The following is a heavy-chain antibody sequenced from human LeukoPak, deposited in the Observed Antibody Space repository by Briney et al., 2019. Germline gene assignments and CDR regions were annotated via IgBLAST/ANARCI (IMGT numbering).Heavy chain of an antibody. CDR3: AKRGVVIRVILVGFHREAYYFDS. D-gene: IGHD2-21*01. Sequence: GGALRLSCAVSGITLSNYGMSWVLQAPGKGLEWVAGNSCNDGRTKYADSVKGRFTISRDNPTNTLFLQMNSLRAEDTAVYFCAKRGVVIRVILVGFHREAYYFDSWGQGALVTVSS. CDR2: NSCNDGRT. V-gene: IGHV3-23*01. CDR1: GITLSNYG. J-gene: IGHJ4*02.